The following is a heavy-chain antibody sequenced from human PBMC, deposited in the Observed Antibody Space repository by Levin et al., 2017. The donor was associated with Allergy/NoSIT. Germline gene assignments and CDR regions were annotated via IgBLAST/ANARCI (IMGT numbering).Heavy chain of an antibody. Sequence: TSETLSLTCTVSDGSISSYYWSWIRQPPGKGLEWIGYIYYTGSTNYNPSLKSRVTISVDTSKNQFSLKLSSVTAADTAVYYCARQADTAMVEIDYWGQGTLVTVSS. CDR2: IYYTGST. CDR3: ARQADTAMVEIDY. V-gene: IGHV4-59*08. J-gene: IGHJ4*02. D-gene: IGHD5-18*01. CDR1: DGSISSYY.